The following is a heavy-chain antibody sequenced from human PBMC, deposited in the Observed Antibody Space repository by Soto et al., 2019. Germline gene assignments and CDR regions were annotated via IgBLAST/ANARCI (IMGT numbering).Heavy chain of an antibody. Sequence: GGSLRLSCTVSGFSFNNYGINWVRQAPGKGLEWVSSISKSDYTYYSDSVKGRFTISRDNAKNSVSLQMNTLRVEDTAVYYCAREDSIIIPAVSDFWGQGTLVTVSS. CDR3: AREDSIIIPAVSDF. D-gene: IGHD2-2*01. CDR2: ISKSDYT. V-gene: IGHV3-21*01. J-gene: IGHJ4*02. CDR1: GFSFNNYG.